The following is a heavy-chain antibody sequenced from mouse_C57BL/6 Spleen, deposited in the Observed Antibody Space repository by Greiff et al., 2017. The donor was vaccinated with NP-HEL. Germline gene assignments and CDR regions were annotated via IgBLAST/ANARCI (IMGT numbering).Heavy chain of an antibody. Sequence: QVQLQQPGAELVKPGASVKLSCKASGYTFTSYWMHWVKQRPGQGLEWIGIINPNSGSTNYNEKFKSKATLTVDKSSSTAYMQLSSLTSEDSAVYYCARSGMITATLAYWGQGTLVTVSA. CDR3: ARSGMITATLAY. CDR2: INPNSGST. D-gene: IGHD2-4*01. CDR1: GYTFTSYW. J-gene: IGHJ3*01. V-gene: IGHV1-64*01.